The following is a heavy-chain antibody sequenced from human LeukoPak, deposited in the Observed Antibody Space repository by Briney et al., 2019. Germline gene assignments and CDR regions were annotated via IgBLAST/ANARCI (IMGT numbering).Heavy chain of an antibody. CDR2: ISGRGGST. D-gene: IGHD6-6*01. Sequence: GGSLRLSCAASGFTFSSYAMSWVRQAPGKGLEWVSAISGRGGSTYYADSVKGRFTISRDNSKNTLYLQMNSLRAEDTAVYYCATSIAARLGWFDPWGQGTLVTVSS. V-gene: IGHV3-23*01. J-gene: IGHJ5*02. CDR3: ATSIAARLGWFDP. CDR1: GFTFSSYA.